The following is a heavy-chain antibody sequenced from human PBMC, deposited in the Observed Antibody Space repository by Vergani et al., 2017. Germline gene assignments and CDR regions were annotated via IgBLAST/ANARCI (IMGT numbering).Heavy chain of an antibody. V-gene: IGHV3-9*01. J-gene: IGHJ4*02. CDR3: AKGLHYYDSSGLDY. Sequence: EVQLVESGGGLVQPGRSLRLSCAASGFTFDDYAMHWVRQAPGKCLEWVSGISWNSGSIGYADSVKGRFTISRDNAKNSLYLQMNSLRAEDTALYYCAKGLHYYDSSGLDYWGQGTLVTVSS. CDR2: ISWNSGSI. D-gene: IGHD3-22*01. CDR1: GFTFDDYA.